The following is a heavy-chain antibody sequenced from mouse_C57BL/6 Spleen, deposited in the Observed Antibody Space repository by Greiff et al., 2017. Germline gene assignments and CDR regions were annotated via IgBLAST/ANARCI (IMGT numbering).Heavy chain of an antibody. Sequence: QVQLQQSGPGLVQPSQSLSITCTVSGFSLTSYGVHWVRQSPGKGLEWLGVIWRGGSTDYNAAFMSRLSITKDNSKCQVFFKMDRLQADDTDIYYCAWGDEYWYFCVWGTGTTVTGSS. CDR3: AWGDEYWYFCV. CDR1: GFSLTSYG. V-gene: IGHV2-5*01. CDR2: IWRGGST. J-gene: IGHJ1*03. D-gene: IGHD3-3*01.